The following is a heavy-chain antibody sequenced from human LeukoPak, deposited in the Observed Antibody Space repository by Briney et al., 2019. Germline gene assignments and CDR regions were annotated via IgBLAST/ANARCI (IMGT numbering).Heavy chain of an antibody. D-gene: IGHD1-1*01. J-gene: IGHJ4*02. CDR1: GFSFSLYP. V-gene: IGHV3-48*01. CDR2: IRDSGGEM. CDR3: ARDHNWAFDF. Sequence: PGGSLRLSCAASGFSFSLYPMNWVRQAPGKGLEWLSNIRDSGGEMYYADSVKGRFTITGDNAKNTLYLQMNGLRVEDTAVYFCARDHNWAFDFWGRGSLVTVSS.